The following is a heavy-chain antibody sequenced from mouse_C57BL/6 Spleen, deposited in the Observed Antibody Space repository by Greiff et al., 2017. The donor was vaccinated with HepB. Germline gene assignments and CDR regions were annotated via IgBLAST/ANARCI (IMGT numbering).Heavy chain of an antibody. V-gene: IGHV1-69*01. D-gene: IGHD1-1*01. J-gene: IGHJ2*01. Sequence: QVQLQQPGAELVMPGASVKLSCKASGYTFTSYWMHWVKQRPGQGLEWIGEIDPSDSYTNYNQKFKGKSTLTVDKSSSTAYMQLSSLTSEDSAVYYCARGATVVDPYYFDYWGQGTTLTASS. CDR3: ARGATVVDPYYFDY. CDR2: IDPSDSYT. CDR1: GYTFTSYW.